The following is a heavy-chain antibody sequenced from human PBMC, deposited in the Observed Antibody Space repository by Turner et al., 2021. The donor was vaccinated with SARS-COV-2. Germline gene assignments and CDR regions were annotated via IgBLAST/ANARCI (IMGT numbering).Heavy chain of an antibody. Sequence: QVQLQQWCAGLLKTSETLSLTCDVHGVSFSGFYCTWIRQSPGKGLEWIGEINDSGSTTYNPSLKSRLNISVDTSKNQFSLKLTSVTAADTAVYYCARAKGPSLYRSYYNPTFFDPWGQGILVTVSS. J-gene: IGHJ5*02. CDR2: INDSGST. V-gene: IGHV4-34*01. D-gene: IGHD1-26*01. CDR1: GVSFSGFY. CDR3: ARAKGPSLYRSYYNPTFFDP.